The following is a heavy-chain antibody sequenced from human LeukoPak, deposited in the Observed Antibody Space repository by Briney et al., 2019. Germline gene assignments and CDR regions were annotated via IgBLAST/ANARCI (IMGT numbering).Heavy chain of an antibody. CDR3: ARDGIDIVVVPAANPHFDY. CDR1: GYTFTSYG. CDR2: ISAYNGNT. J-gene: IGHJ4*02. Sequence: ASVKVSCKASGYTFTSYGISWVRQAPGQGLEWMGWISAYNGNTNYAQKLQGRVTMTTDTSTSTAYMELRSLRSDDTAVYYCARDGIDIVVVPAANPHFDYWGQGTLVTVPS. V-gene: IGHV1-18*01. D-gene: IGHD2-2*01.